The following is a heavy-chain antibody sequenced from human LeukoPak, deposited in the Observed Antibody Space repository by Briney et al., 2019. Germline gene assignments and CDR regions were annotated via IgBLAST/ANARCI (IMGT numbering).Heavy chain of an antibody. CDR2: MYSSGRYI. D-gene: IGHD2/OR15-2a*01. Sequence: GGSLRLSCAASGFTFNIYSMNWVRQAPGKGLEWVSSMYSSGRYIYYANSVKGRFTISRDNAENSLFLHMNSLRAEDTAVYYCAREKEYASGHYFYYGMDVWGQGTTVTVSS. V-gene: IGHV3-21*01. CDR1: GFTFNIYS. J-gene: IGHJ6*02. CDR3: AREKEYASGHYFYYGMDV.